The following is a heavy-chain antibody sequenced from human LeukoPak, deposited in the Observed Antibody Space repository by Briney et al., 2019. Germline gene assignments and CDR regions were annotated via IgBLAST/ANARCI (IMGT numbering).Heavy chain of an antibody. CDR3: AASSGVTLGRF. D-gene: IGHD3-16*01. CDR1: GGSISSGAYY. J-gene: IGHJ4*02. CDR2: IYYSGST. V-gene: IGHV4-31*03. Sequence: SETLSLTCTVSGGSISSGAYYWSWIRQHPGKGLEWIGYIYYSGSTYYNPSLRSRVTISVDTSKNQFSLKLSSVTAADTAVYYCAASSGVTLGRFWGQGALVTVSS.